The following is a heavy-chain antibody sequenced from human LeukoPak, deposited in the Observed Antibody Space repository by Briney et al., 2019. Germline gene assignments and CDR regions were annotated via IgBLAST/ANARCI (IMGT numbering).Heavy chain of an antibody. CDR2: MNPNSGNT. CDR3: AKKYSTGLDP. V-gene: IGHV1-8*03. Sequence: ASVKVSCKASGYTFTNYDTNWVRQATGQGLEWMGWMNPNSGNTGYAQKFQGRVTITRNTSISTAYMELSSLRSEDTAVYYCAKKYSTGLDPWGQGTLVTVSS. D-gene: IGHD1-26*01. CDR1: GYTFTNYD. J-gene: IGHJ5*02.